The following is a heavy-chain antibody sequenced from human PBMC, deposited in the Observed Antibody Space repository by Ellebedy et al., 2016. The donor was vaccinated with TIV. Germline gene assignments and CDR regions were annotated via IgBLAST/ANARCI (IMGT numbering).Heavy chain of an antibody. CDR3: ASGLTGDYGAFDV. D-gene: IGHD4-17*01. CDR1: GFTFSAFG. V-gene: IGHV3-33*03. CDR2: IWYDGSDK. J-gene: IGHJ3*01. Sequence: PGGSLRLSCTASGFTFSAFGIHWVRQAPGKGLEWVAHIWYDGSDKYYADSVKGRFTISRDNAKNLLSLHMNTLRAEDTAVYYWASGLTGDYGAFDVWGPGTMVTVSS.